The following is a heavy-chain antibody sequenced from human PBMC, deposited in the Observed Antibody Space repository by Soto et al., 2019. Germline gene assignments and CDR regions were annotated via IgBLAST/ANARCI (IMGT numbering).Heavy chain of an antibody. CDR2: IYYSGST. CDR3: ARQNYYGSGSYSTAAEIDY. J-gene: IGHJ4*02. Sequence: SETLSLTCTVSGGSISSYYWSWIRQPPGKGLEWIGYIYYSGSTNYNPSLKSRVTISVDTSKNQFSLKLSSVTAADTAMYYCARQNYYGSGSYSTAAEIDYWGQGTLVTVSS. V-gene: IGHV4-59*01. D-gene: IGHD3-10*01. CDR1: GGSISSYY.